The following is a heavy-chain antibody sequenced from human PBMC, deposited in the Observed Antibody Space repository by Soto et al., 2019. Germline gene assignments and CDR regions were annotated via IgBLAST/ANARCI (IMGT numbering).Heavy chain of an antibody. CDR3: ARDLAPGFSSGWTH. J-gene: IGHJ4*02. CDR2: FSAYNGNT. D-gene: IGHD6-19*01. V-gene: IGHV1-18*04. Sequence: ASGQVCCDASGYTSTSYGISCVRHVHGQELEWMGWFSAYNGNTNYAQKHQGRVTRTTDTSTSTAYRDLRRLRSDETAVYCCARDLAPGFSSGWTHWGQRTLFTVSS. CDR1: GYTSTSYG.